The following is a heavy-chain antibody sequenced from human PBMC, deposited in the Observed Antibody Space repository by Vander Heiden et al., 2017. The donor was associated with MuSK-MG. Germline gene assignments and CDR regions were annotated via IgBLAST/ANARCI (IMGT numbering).Heavy chain of an antibody. CDR3: AKEWRRDSGSYCDY. D-gene: IGHD3-10*01. Sequence: ELLESGGGLVQPGGALSLSCAASRFTLGSYAMGWVRQAPGKGLEWVSAISGSGGSTYYADSVKGRFTISRDNSKNTLYLQMNSLRAEDTAVYYCAKEWRRDSGSYCDYWGQGTLVTVSS. CDR1: RFTLGSYA. CDR2: ISGSGGST. V-gene: IGHV3-23*01. J-gene: IGHJ4*02.